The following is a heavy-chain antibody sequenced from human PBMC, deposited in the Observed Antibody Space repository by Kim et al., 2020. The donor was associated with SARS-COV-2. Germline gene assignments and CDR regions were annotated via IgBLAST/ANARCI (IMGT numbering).Heavy chain of an antibody. V-gene: IGHV4-59*01. D-gene: IGHD6-13*01. CDR3: ARVLTSSWYEIDY. CDR1: GGSIGSFY. CDR2: IYSIGTT. Sequence: SETLSLTCTVSGGSIGSFYWTWIRQPPGKGLQWIGYIYSIGTTNYNPSLKSRVTISIDTSKNQFYLNLCSVTAADTAVYYCARVLTSSWYEIDYWGQGTLVTVSS. J-gene: IGHJ4*02.